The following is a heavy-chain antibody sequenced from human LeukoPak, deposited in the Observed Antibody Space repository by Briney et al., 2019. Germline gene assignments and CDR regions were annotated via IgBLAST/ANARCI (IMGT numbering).Heavy chain of an antibody. CDR1: GDSVSNKSVA. D-gene: IGHD3-3*02. CDR2: TYYRSKWYN. Sequence: SQTLSLTCAISGDSVSNKSVAWNWIRQSPSRGLEWLGRTYYRSKWYNDYAVSVKSRITIDPDTSKNQFSLQLNSVTPEDTAVYYCARETFLQYLLPFDYWGQGTLVTVSS. V-gene: IGHV6-1*01. J-gene: IGHJ4*02. CDR3: ARETFLQYLLPFDY.